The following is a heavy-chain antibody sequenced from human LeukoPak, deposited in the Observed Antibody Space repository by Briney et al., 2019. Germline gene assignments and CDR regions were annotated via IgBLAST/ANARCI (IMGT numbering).Heavy chain of an antibody. D-gene: IGHD5-24*01. CDR2: INPNSGGT. CDR3: ARGTRWLQPYYFDY. J-gene: IGHJ4*02. Sequence: ASVKVCCKASGYTFTGYYMHWVRQAPGQGLEWMGWINPNSGGTNYAQKFQGRVTMTRDTSISTAYMELSRLRSDDTAVYYCARGTRWLQPYYFDYWGQGTLVTVSS. CDR1: GYTFTGYY. V-gene: IGHV1-2*02.